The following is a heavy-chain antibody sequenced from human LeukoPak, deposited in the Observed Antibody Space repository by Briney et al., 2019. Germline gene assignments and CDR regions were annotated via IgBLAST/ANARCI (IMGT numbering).Heavy chain of an antibody. J-gene: IGHJ5*02. CDR1: GYAFANYD. Sequence: ASVKVSCKASGYAFANYDINWVRQASGQGLEWMGWMNPHSGNTGYAQNFQGRVTMTRNTSISTAYMELRSLRSEDTAVYYCARLSSHYGAYKVDPWGQGTLVTVSS. CDR3: ARLSSHYGAYKVDP. V-gene: IGHV1-8*01. CDR2: MNPHSGNT. D-gene: IGHD4-17*01.